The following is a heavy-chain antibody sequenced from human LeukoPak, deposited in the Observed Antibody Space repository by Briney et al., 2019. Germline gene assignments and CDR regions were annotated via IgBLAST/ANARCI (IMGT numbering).Heavy chain of an antibody. V-gene: IGHV5-51*01. Sequence: GESLKISCKGSGYSFTNYWIGWVRQMSGKGLEWMGIIYPGDSDTQYSPPFQGQVTISVDKSISTAYLQWSSLKASDTAMYYCARPRYYDAWHPGYWGQGTLVTVSS. D-gene: IGHD3-22*01. CDR1: GYSFTNYW. CDR3: ARPRYYDAWHPGY. CDR2: IYPGDSDT. J-gene: IGHJ4*02.